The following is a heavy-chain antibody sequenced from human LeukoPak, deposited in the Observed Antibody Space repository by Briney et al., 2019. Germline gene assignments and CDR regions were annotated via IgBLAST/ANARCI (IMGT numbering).Heavy chain of an antibody. D-gene: IGHD3-22*01. CDR1: GFTFSDYY. Sequence: GGSLRLSCAASGFTFSDYYMSWIRQAPGKGLEWVSYISSSGSTIYYADSVKGRSTISRDNAKNSLYLQMNSLRAEDTAVYYCARPRMKYYYDSSGYYDYWGQGTLVTVSS. J-gene: IGHJ4*02. CDR3: ARPRMKYYYDSSGYYDY. V-gene: IGHV3-11*04. CDR2: ISSSGSTI.